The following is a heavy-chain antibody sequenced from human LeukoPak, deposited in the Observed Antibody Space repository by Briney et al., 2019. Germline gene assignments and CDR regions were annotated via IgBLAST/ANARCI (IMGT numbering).Heavy chain of an antibody. Sequence: ASVKVSCKASGYTFTGYYMHWVRQAPGPGLEWMGWINPNSGGTNYAQKFQGRVTMTRDTSISTAYMELSRLRSDDTAVYYCARPFMYCGGDCYNAFDIWGQGTMVTVSS. CDR2: INPNSGGT. CDR1: GYTFTGYY. V-gene: IGHV1-2*02. J-gene: IGHJ3*02. CDR3: ARPFMYCGGDCYNAFDI. D-gene: IGHD2-21*02.